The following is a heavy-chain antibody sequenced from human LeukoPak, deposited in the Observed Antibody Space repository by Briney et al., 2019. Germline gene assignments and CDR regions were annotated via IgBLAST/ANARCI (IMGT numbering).Heavy chain of an antibody. V-gene: IGHV1-18*01. CDR1: GYTFTSYG. J-gene: IGHJ3*02. Sequence: ASVKVSCKASGYTFTSYGISWVRQAPGQGLEWMGWISAYNGNTNYAQKLQGRVTMTTDTSTSTAYMELRSLRSDDTAVYYCASSPRAAGPHDAFDIWGQGTMVTVSS. CDR3: ASSPRAAGPHDAFDI. CDR2: ISAYNGNT. D-gene: IGHD6-13*01.